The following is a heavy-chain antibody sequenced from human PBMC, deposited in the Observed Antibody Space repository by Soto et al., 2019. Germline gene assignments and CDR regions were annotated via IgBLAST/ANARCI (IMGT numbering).Heavy chain of an antibody. CDR1: GFTFSSYA. V-gene: IGHV3-30-3*01. CDR3: ARGKKVVPAADTVWYYYYYYGMDV. Sequence: QVQLVESGGGVVQPGRSLRLSCAASGFTFSSYAMHWVRQAPGKGLEWVAVISYDGSNKYYADSVKGRFTISRDNSKNTLYLQMNSLRAEDTAVYYCARGKKVVPAADTVWYYYYYYGMDVWGKGTTVTVSS. D-gene: IGHD2-2*01. J-gene: IGHJ6*04. CDR2: ISYDGSNK.